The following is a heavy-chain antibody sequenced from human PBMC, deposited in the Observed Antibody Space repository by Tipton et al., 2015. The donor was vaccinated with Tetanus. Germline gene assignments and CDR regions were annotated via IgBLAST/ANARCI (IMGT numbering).Heavy chain of an antibody. CDR3: ARVDDSVWGSPFDP. CDR1: GGSVNSDDYY. Sequence: TLSLTCTVSGGSVNSDDYYWTWIRQHPGKGLDWIGYIFHTGGADYNPFLKSRATISIDTSKNQFSLKLSSVTAADTAVYYCARVDDSVWGSPFDPWGQGVLVTVSS. D-gene: IGHD3-16*01. J-gene: IGHJ5*02. CDR2: IFHTGGA. V-gene: IGHV4-31*03.